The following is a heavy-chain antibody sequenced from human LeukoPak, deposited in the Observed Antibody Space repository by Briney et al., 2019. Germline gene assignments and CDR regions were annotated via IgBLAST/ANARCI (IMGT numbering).Heavy chain of an antibody. D-gene: IGHD3-16*01. CDR2: ISGSGGST. V-gene: IGHV3-23*01. Sequence: GGSLRLSCAASGFTFSRFAMSWVRQAPGKGLEWVSAISGSGGSTYYADSVKGRFTISRDNSKNTLYLQMNSLRAEDTAVYYCAKALRRNWFDPWGQGTLVTVSS. J-gene: IGHJ5*02. CDR3: AKALRRNWFDP. CDR1: GFTFSRFA.